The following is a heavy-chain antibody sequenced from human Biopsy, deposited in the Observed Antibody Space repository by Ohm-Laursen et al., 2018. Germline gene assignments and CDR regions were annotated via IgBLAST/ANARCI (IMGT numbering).Heavy chain of an antibody. Sequence: ASVKVSCKVSGYAVTEFSMHWVRQAPGKGLEWMGGFAPENGKTIYAQKFQGRVTMTEDTSTSTAYMELSSLRSEDTAVYYCAADINVWNVNYWGQGTQVTVSS. D-gene: IGHD1-1*01. V-gene: IGHV1-24*01. CDR1: GYAVTEFS. CDR3: AADINVWNVNY. CDR2: FAPENGKT. J-gene: IGHJ4*02.